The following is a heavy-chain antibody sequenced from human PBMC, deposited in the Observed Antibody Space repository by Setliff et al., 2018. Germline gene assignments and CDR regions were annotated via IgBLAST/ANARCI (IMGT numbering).Heavy chain of an antibody. D-gene: IGHD3-10*01. J-gene: IGHJ4*02. V-gene: IGHV4-39*01. CDR1: GGSISSSSYY. Sequence: PSETLSLTCTVSGGSISSSSYYWGWIRQPPGKGLEWIGSIYYSGSTYYNPSLKSRVTISVDTSKNQFSLKLSFVTAADTAVYYCAGLYYYGSGSYPAPIDYWGQGTLVTVSS. CDR3: AGLYYYGSGSYPAPIDY. CDR2: IYYSGST.